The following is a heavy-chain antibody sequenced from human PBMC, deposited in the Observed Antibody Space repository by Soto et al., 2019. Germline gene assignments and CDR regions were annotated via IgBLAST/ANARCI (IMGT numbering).Heavy chain of an antibody. V-gene: IGHV4-59*01. CDR2: IYYSGST. D-gene: IGHD3-3*02. Sequence: SETLSLTCTVSGGSISSYYWSWIRQPPGKGLEWIGYIYYSGSTNYNPSLKSRVTISVDTSKNQFSLKLSSVTAADTAVYYCARAHFWSGYYTGGWFDPWGQGTLVTVS. CDR3: ARAHFWSGYYTGGWFDP. J-gene: IGHJ5*02. CDR1: GGSISSYY.